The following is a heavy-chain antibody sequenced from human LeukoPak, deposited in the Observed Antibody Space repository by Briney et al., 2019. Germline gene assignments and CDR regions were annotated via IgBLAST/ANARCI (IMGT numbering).Heavy chain of an antibody. D-gene: IGHD3-22*01. Sequence: GESLRISCKGSGYSFTSYWISWVRQMPGKGLEWVGRIDPSDSYANYSPSFQGHVTISADKSISTAYLQWSSLMASDTAMYYCARHLTTYYYDSSGYYYWGQGTLVTVSS. CDR1: GYSFTSYW. CDR2: IDPSDSYA. CDR3: ARHLTTYYYDSSGYYY. V-gene: IGHV5-10-1*01. J-gene: IGHJ4*02.